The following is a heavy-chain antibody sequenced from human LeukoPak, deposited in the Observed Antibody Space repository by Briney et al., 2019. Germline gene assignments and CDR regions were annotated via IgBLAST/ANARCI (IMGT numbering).Heavy chain of an antibody. Sequence: SETLSLTCSVSGGSISSGSYCWSWIRQPAGKELEWIGHIHTSGNTNYNPSLKSRLTISVDTSKNQFSLELSSVTAADTAVYYCARDIGGGYSSSWCDYWGQGTLVTVSS. V-gene: IGHV4-61*09. D-gene: IGHD6-13*01. CDR1: GGSISSGSYC. CDR2: IHTSGNT. J-gene: IGHJ4*02. CDR3: ARDIGGGYSSSWCDY.